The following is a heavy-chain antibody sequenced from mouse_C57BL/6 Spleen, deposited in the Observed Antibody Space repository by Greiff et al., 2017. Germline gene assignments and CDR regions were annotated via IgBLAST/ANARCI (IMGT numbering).Heavy chain of an antibody. V-gene: IGHV5-4*01. CDR1: GFTFSSYA. J-gene: IGHJ3*01. CDR2: ISDGGSYT. CDR3: AREVYSNSFAY. Sequence: EVHLVESGGGLVKPGGSLKLSCAASGFTFSSYAMSWVRQTPEKRLEWVATISDGGSYTYYPDNVKGRFTISRDNAKNNLYLQMSHLKSEDTAMYYCAREVYSNSFAYWGQGTLVTVSA. D-gene: IGHD2-5*01.